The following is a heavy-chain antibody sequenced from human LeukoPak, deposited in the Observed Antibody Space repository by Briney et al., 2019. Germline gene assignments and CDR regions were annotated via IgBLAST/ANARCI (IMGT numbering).Heavy chain of an antibody. CDR2: ISSSDGST. Sequence: GGSMRLSCGASGFTFSSYAMSWVRQAPGKGLEWVSVISSSDGSTYYADSVKGRFTISRDNSKNSLYLQMNSLRAEDTAIYYCAKHYDSSGYYFDYWGQGILVTVSS. D-gene: IGHD3-22*01. CDR3: AKHYDSSGYYFDY. J-gene: IGHJ4*02. CDR1: GFTFSSYA. V-gene: IGHV3-23*01.